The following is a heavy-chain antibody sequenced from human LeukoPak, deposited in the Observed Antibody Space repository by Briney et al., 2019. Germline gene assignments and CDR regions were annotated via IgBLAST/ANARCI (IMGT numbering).Heavy chain of an antibody. CDR2: ISDDGSNK. CDR1: AFTFSTYG. CDR3: ARGGGTSDY. Sequence: GRSLRLSCAASAFTFSTYGMHWVRQAPGKGLEWVALISDDGSNKYYADSVKGRFTISRDNSKNTLFLQMNSLRAEDTAVYYCARGGGTSDYWGQGTLVTVSS. J-gene: IGHJ4*02. V-gene: IGHV3-30*03. D-gene: IGHD1-26*01.